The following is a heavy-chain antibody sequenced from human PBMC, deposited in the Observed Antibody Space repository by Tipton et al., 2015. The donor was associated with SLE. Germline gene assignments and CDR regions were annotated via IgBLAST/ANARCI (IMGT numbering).Heavy chain of an antibody. V-gene: IGHV4-31*03. CDR2: IYHSGNT. CDR1: GGSISSGGYF. CDR3: TRDRGGYNLDAFDI. Sequence: TLSLTCSVSGGSISSGGYFWSWIRQHPGKGLEWIGYIYHSGNTYYNPSLKSRLTISVDTSKNQFSLKLTSVTAADTAVYYCTRDRGGYNLDAFDIWGQGTMVTASS. D-gene: IGHD5-24*01. J-gene: IGHJ3*02.